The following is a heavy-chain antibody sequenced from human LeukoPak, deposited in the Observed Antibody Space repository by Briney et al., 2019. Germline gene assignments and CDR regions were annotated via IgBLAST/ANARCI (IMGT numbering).Heavy chain of an antibody. Sequence: SETLSLTCAVYGGSFSGYYWSWIRQPPGNGLEWIGEINHSGSTNYNPSLKSRVTISVDTSKNQFSLKLSSVTAADTAVYYCARPFWSGHYNWFDPWGQGTLVTVSS. D-gene: IGHD3-3*01. CDR3: ARPFWSGHYNWFDP. J-gene: IGHJ5*02. CDR2: INHSGST. V-gene: IGHV4-34*01. CDR1: GGSFSGYY.